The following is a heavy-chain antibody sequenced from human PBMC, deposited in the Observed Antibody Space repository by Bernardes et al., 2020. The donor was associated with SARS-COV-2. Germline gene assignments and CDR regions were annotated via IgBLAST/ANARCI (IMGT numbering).Heavy chain of an antibody. D-gene: IGHD2-2*02. Sequence: SETLSLTCTVSGGSISSYYWSWIRQPPGKGLEWIGYIYYSGSTNYNPSLKSRVTISVDTSKNQFSLKLSSVTAADTAVYYCARVVRGYCSSTSCYRSDYYYYYMDVWGKGTTVTVSS. V-gene: IGHV4-59*01. CDR2: IYYSGST. J-gene: IGHJ6*03. CDR3: ARVVRGYCSSTSCYRSDYYYYYMDV. CDR1: GGSISSYY.